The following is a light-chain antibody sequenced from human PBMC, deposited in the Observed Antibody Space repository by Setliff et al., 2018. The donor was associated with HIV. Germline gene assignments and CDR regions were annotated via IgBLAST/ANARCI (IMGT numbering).Light chain of an antibody. V-gene: IGLV2-23*02. CDR2: GVN. J-gene: IGLJ1*01. CDR3: CSYAGSSTYV. Sequence: QSVLTQPASVSGSPGQSITVSCTGTSSDVGGHNYVSWYQQYPGKAPKLIIYGVNRRPSGVPDRLSGSKSGNTASLIISGLQAEDEADYYCCSYAGSSTYVFGTGTKVTVL. CDR1: SSDVGGHNY.